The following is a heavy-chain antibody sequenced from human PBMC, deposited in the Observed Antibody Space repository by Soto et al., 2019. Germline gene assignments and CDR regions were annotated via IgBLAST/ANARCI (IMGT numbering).Heavy chain of an antibody. J-gene: IGHJ4*02. Sequence: SVKVSCKASGGTFSSYAISWVRQAPGQGLEWMGGIIPIFGTANYAQKFQGRVTITADESTSTAYMELSSLRSEDTAVYYCARDHGGDSSGLPYYSDYWGQGTLVTVSS. CDR1: GGTFSSYA. CDR3: ARDHGGDSSGLPYYSDY. D-gene: IGHD3-22*01. CDR2: IIPIFGTA. V-gene: IGHV1-69*13.